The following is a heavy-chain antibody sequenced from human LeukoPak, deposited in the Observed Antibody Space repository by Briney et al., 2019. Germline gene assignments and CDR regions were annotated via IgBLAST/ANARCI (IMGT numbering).Heavy chain of an antibody. J-gene: IGHJ5*02. D-gene: IGHD3-3*01. V-gene: IGHV1-69*05. Sequence: SVKVSCKASGGTFSSYAISWVRQAPGQGLEWMGGIIPIFGTANYAQKFQGRVTITTDESTSTAYMELSSLRSEDTAVYYCARVERFLEYSFDPWGQGTLVTVSS. CDR3: ARVERFLEYSFDP. CDR2: IIPIFGTA. CDR1: GGTFSSYA.